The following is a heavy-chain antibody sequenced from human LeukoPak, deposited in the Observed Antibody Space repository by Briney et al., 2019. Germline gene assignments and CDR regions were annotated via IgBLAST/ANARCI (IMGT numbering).Heavy chain of an antibody. Sequence: GESLKISCKGSGYMFSNYWIGWVRQMPGKSLEWMGTIYPGDSDTTYSPSLQGQVTISADKSISTAYLQWNSLNASDTAMYFCARQTSSSSRVEFWGQGTLVTVSS. CDR3: ARQTSSSSRVEF. CDR1: GYMFSNYW. J-gene: IGHJ4*02. D-gene: IGHD6-6*01. CDR2: IYPGDSDT. V-gene: IGHV5-51*01.